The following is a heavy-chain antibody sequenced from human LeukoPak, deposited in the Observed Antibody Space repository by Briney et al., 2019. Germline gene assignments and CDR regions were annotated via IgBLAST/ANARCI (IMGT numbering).Heavy chain of an antibody. J-gene: IGHJ4*02. D-gene: IGHD1-26*01. Sequence: QPGGSLRPSCAASGFTFSSYAMHWVRQAPGKGLEWVAVISYDGSNKYYADSVKGRFTISRDNSKNTLYLQMNSLRAEDTAVYYCARNEFEGATPDYWGQGTLVTVSS. CDR2: ISYDGSNK. CDR3: ARNEFEGATPDY. CDR1: GFTFSSYA. V-gene: IGHV3-30*04.